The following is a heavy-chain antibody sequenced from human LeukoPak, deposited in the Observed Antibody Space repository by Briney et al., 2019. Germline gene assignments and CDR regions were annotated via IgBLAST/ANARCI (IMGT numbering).Heavy chain of an antibody. CDR2: ISGSGGST. V-gene: IGHV3-23*01. CDR1: GFTFSSYA. CDR3: AKDRSSSGWYYFDY. J-gene: IGHJ4*02. D-gene: IGHD6-19*01. Sequence: GESLRLSCAASGFTFSSYAMTWVRRAPGKGLEWVSAISGSGGSTHYADSVKGRFTISRDNSKNTLYLQMNSLRAEDTAVYYCAKDRSSSGWYYFDYWGQGTLVTVPS.